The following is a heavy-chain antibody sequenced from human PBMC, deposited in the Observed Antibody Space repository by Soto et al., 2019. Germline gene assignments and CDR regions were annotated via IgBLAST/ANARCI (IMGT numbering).Heavy chain of an antibody. Sequence: AGGSLRLSCAASAFSFSTYWMSWVRQAPGKGLEWVANINQDGSQIYYVDSVKGRFTISRDNAKNSVFLQMNSLRAEDTAVYYCVRRDITGGWGDYWGQGTLVTVSS. V-gene: IGHV3-7*01. J-gene: IGHJ4*02. CDR2: INQDGSQI. D-gene: IGHD1-20*01. CDR3: VRRDITGGWGDY. CDR1: AFSFSTYW.